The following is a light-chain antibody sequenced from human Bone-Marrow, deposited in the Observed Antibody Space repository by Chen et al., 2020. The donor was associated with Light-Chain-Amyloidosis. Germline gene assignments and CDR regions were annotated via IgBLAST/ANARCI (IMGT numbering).Light chain of an antibody. V-gene: IGKV4-1*01. CDR2: WAS. Sequence: DIVMTQSRDSLSVSLGERATINCKSSQSVLYSSNNKNYLAWYQQKPGQPPKLLIYWASTREFGVPDRISGSGSGTDFTLTISSLQAEDVAVYYCQQYYSNPPTFGQGTKLEIK. J-gene: IGKJ2*01. CDR1: QSVLYSSNNKNY. CDR3: QQYYSNPPT.